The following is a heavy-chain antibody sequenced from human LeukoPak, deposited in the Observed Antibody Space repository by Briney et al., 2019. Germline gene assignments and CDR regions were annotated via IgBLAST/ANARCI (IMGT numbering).Heavy chain of an antibody. CDR3: ARQARGIGAPTNWFDP. D-gene: IGHD6-13*01. Sequence: GESLKISCKGSGYSFTSYWIGWVRQMPGKGLEWMGIIYPGDSDTRYSPSIQGQVTISADRSISTAYLQWSSLKASDTAMYYCARQARGIGAPTNWFDPWGQGTLVTVSS. V-gene: IGHV5-51*01. CDR1: GYSFTSYW. J-gene: IGHJ5*02. CDR2: IYPGDSDT.